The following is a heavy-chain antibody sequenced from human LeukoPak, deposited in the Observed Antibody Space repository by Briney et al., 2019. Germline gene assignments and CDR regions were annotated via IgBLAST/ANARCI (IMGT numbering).Heavy chain of an antibody. CDR2: IRSKAYGGTT. J-gene: IGHJ4*02. Sequence: GGSLRLSCTASGFTFGDYAMSWVRQAPGKGLEWVGFIRSKAYGGTTEYAASVKGRFTISRDDSKSIAYLQMNSLKTEDTAVYYCTRGPIAAPYYFDYWGQGTLVTVSS. CDR1: GFTFGDYA. CDR3: TRGPIAAPYYFDY. V-gene: IGHV3-49*04. D-gene: IGHD6-13*01.